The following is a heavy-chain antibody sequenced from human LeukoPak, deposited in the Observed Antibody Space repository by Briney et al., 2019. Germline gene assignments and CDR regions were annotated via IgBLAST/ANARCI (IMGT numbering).Heavy chain of an antibody. D-gene: IGHD6-13*01. J-gene: IGHJ6*03. CDR3: ARVFKPQLSYYYYMDV. Sequence: GGSLRLSCAASGFTFSSYSMNWVRQAPGKGLEWVSYISSSSSTIYYADSVKGRFTISRDNAKNSLYLQMNSLRAEDTAVYYCARVFKPQLSYYYYMDVWGKGTTVTVSS. CDR2: ISSSSSTI. CDR1: GFTFSSYS. V-gene: IGHV3-48*01.